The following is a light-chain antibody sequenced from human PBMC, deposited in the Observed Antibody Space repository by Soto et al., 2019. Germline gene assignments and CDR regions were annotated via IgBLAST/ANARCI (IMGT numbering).Light chain of an antibody. V-gene: IGLV2-23*02. J-gene: IGLJ2*01. CDR1: SSDVGSYNL. CDR3: CSYAVTRGVV. CDR2: EVN. Sequence: QSALTQPASVSGSPGQSITISCTGTSSDVGSYNLVSWYQQHPGKAPKLMIYEVNKRPSGVSNRFSGSKSGNTASLTISGLQAEDEADYYCCSYAVTRGVVFGGGTKLTVL.